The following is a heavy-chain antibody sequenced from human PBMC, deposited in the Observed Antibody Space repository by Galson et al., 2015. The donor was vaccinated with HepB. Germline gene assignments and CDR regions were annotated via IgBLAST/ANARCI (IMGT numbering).Heavy chain of an antibody. CDR2: IKQDGSEK. D-gene: IGHD6-13*01. J-gene: IGHJ4*02. CDR1: GFTFSNYW. Sequence: SLRLSCAASGFTFSNYWMSWVRQAPGKGLEWVANIKQDGSEKYYVDSVKGRFTISRDNAKNSLYLQTNSLRAEDTALYYRAKDGGAAAGTGPIDYWGQGTLVTVSS. CDR3: AKDGGAAAGTGPIDY. V-gene: IGHV3-7*03.